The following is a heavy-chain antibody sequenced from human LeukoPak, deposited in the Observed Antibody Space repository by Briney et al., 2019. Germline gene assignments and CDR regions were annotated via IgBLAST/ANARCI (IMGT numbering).Heavy chain of an antibody. D-gene: IGHD3-16*02. Sequence: ASVKVSCKASGYTFTSYYMHWVRQAPGQGLEWMGIINPSGGSASYAQKFQGRVIMTRDTSTSTVYMELSSLRSEDTAVYYCARDLVITFGGVIVTEGFDYWGQGTLVTVSS. CDR3: ARDLVITFGGVIVTEGFDY. CDR1: GYTFTSYY. CDR2: INPSGGSA. V-gene: IGHV1-46*01. J-gene: IGHJ4*02.